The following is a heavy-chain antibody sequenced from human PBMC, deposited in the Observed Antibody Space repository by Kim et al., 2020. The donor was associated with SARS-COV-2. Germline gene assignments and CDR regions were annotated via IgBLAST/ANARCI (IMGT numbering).Heavy chain of an antibody. V-gene: IGHV4-34*01. CDR3: ARGLGSSWSYRGYFDY. J-gene: IGHJ4*02. CDR1: GGSFSGYY. D-gene: IGHD6-13*01. Sequence: SETLSLTCAVYGGSFSGYYWSWIRQPPGKGLEWIGEINHSGSTNYNPSLKSRVTISVDTSKNQFSLKLSSVTAADTAVYYCARGLGSSWSYRGYFDYWGQGTLVTVSS. CDR2: INHSGST.